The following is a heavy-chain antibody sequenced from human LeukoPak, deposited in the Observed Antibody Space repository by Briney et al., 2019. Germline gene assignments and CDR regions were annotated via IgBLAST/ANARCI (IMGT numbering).Heavy chain of an antibody. CDR3: ARGRGYSSSPAY. D-gene: IGHD6-13*01. Sequence: PSETLSLTCTVSGYSISSGYYWGWIRQPPGKGLEWIGSIYHSGSTYYNPSLKSRVTISVDTSKNQFSLKLSSVTAADTAVYYCARGRGYSSSPAYWGQGTLVTVSS. V-gene: IGHV4-38-2*02. CDR2: IYHSGST. J-gene: IGHJ4*02. CDR1: GYSISSGYY.